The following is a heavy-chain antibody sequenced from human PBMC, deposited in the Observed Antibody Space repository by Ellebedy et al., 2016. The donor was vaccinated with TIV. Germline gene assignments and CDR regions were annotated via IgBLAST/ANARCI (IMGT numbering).Heavy chain of an antibody. Sequence: GGSLRLSCAASGFTFSSYGMHWVRQAPGKGLEWVAVISYDGSNKYYADSVKGRFTISRDNSKNTLYLQMNSLRAEDTAGYYCAKGGGHTVVTDYWGQGTLVTVSS. D-gene: IGHD4-23*01. CDR3: AKGGGHTVVTDY. CDR2: ISYDGSNK. J-gene: IGHJ4*02. V-gene: IGHV3-30*18. CDR1: GFTFSSYG.